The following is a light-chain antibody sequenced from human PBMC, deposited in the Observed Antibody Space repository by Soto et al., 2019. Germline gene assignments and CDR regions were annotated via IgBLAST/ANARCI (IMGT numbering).Light chain of an antibody. CDR3: LQDNNYPWT. J-gene: IGKJ1*01. Sequence: AIQMTQSPSSLSASVGDRVTITCRTRQDIRNELAWFQQKPGRAPKLLIYAASTLQNGVPSRFSGSGFGTDFTLTISSLQPEDFATYYCLQDNNYPWTFGRGTEVE. CDR1: QDIRNE. CDR2: AAS. V-gene: IGKV1-6*01.